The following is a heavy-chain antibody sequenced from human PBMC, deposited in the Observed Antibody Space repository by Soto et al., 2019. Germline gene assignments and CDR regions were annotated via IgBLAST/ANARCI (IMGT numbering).Heavy chain of an antibody. CDR1: GYTFFTYD. V-gene: IGHV1-18*01. CDR2: ISTYSGDT. J-gene: IGHJ5*02. CDR3: ARHHGPTTSENWFDP. Sequence: QVHLVQSGVEVKTPGASVKVSCQASGYTFFTYDISWVRQAPGQGLEWMGWISTYSGDTKYAQKFQGRVTMTTDTSTTTAYLELRSLRSDDPAVYYGARHHGPTTSENWFDPWGQGTLVTVSS. D-gene: IGHD5-12*01.